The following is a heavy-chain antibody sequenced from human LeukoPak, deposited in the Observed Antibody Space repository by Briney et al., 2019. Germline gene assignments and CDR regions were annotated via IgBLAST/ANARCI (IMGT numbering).Heavy chain of an antibody. CDR2: IIPIFGTA. Sequence: GASVKVSCKASGGTFSSYAISWVRQAPGQGLEWMGAIIPIFGTANYAQKFQGRVTITADESTSTAYMELSSLRSEDTAVYYCASPYYDFWSGNSHFDYWGQGTLVTVSS. CDR1: GGTFSSYA. V-gene: IGHV1-69*13. D-gene: IGHD3-3*01. CDR3: ASPYYDFWSGNSHFDY. J-gene: IGHJ4*02.